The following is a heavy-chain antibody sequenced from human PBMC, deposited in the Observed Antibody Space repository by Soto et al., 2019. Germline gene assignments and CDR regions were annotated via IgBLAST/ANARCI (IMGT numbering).Heavy chain of an antibody. D-gene: IGHD4-17*01. Sequence: SETLSLTCTVSGGSISSGGYYWSWIRQHPGRGLEWIGYIYYSGSTYYNPSLKSRVTISVDTSKNQFSLKLSSVTAADTSVYYCASVYGDYVDYWGQGILVTVPQ. J-gene: IGHJ4*02. V-gene: IGHV4-31*03. CDR1: GGSISSGGYY. CDR3: ASVYGDYVDY. CDR2: IYYSGST.